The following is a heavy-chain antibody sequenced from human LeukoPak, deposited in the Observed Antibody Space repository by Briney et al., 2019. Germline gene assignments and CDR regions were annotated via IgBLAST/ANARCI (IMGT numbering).Heavy chain of an antibody. J-gene: IGHJ3*02. CDR2: IYYSGST. Sequence: SQTLSLTCTVSGGSISSGDYYWSWIRQPPGKGLDWIGYIYYSGSTYYNPSLKSRVTISVDTSKNRFSLKLSSVTAADTAVYYCATHSSGYDSGNDAFDIWGQGTMVTVSS. CDR3: ATHSSGYDSGNDAFDI. D-gene: IGHD3-22*01. CDR1: GGSISSGDYY. V-gene: IGHV4-30-4*08.